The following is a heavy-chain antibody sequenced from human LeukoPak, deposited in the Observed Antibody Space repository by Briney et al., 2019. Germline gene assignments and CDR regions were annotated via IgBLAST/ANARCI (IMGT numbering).Heavy chain of an antibody. D-gene: IGHD3-16*01. CDR2: MSTNGVAT. CDR3: AKSLRGTRSYYYYYMDV. Sequence: GGYLRLYCAASGFTFSSYAVSWVRQAPGKGLEWVSTMSTNGVATYYADSGKGRFTISRDNSKSTLYLQMNSLRADDTAVYYCAKSLRGTRSYYYYYMDVWGKGTTVTVSS. CDR1: GFTFSSYA. V-gene: IGHV3-23*01. J-gene: IGHJ6*03.